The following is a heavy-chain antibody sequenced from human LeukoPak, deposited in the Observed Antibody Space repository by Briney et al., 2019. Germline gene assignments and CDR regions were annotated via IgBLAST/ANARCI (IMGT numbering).Heavy chain of an antibody. Sequence: SETLSLTCTVSGGSISSYYWSWIRLPPGKGLEWIGYIYYSGSTNYNPSLKSRVTISVDTSKNQFSLKLSSVTAADTAVYYCARELYSDAFDIWGQGTMVTVSS. CDR1: GGSISSYY. CDR3: ARELYSDAFDI. CDR2: IYYSGST. J-gene: IGHJ3*02. D-gene: IGHD2-15*01. V-gene: IGHV4-59*01.